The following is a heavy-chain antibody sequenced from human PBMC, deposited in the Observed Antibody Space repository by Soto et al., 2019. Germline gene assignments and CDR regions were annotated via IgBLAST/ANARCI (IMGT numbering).Heavy chain of an antibody. V-gene: IGHV1-8*01. D-gene: IGHD2-2*02. CDR1: GYTFTSYD. CDR3: VKGCSSTSCYTWWPPIYYYYGMDV. CDR2: MNPNSGNT. Sequence: QVQLVQSGAEVKKPGASVKVSCKASGYTFTSYDINWVRQATGQGLEWMGWMNPNSGNTGYAQKFQGRVTMTRNTSISTAYMELSSLRSEDTAVYYCVKGCSSTSCYTWWPPIYYYYGMDVWGQGTTVTVSS. J-gene: IGHJ6*02.